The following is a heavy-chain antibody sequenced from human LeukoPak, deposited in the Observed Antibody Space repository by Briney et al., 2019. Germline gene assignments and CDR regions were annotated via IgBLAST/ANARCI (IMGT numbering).Heavy chain of an antibody. Sequence: SVKVSCKASGGTFSSYAISWVRQAPGQGLEWMGRIIPILGIANYAQKFQGRVTFTRDTSISTAYMELSSLTSEDTAVYYCARADYEGNNWRDDAFDIWGQGTMVTVSS. J-gene: IGHJ3*02. D-gene: IGHD1-1*01. CDR3: ARADYEGNNWRDDAFDI. CDR1: GGTFSSYA. V-gene: IGHV1-69*04. CDR2: IIPILGIA.